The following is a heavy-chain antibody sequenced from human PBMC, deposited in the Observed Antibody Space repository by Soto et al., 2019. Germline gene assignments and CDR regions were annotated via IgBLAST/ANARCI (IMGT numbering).Heavy chain of an antibody. J-gene: IGHJ3*02. Sequence: PSEALSLTCTVSGGSIRSGDYYWSWIRQSPGKGLEWIGFIYHSGSTYYNPSLKSRVTISVDTSKNQFSLKLSSVTAADTAVYYCARDHLYDYGDLSNVFDIWGQGTMVTVSS. CDR1: GGSIRSGDYY. CDR3: ARDHLYDYGDLSNVFDI. D-gene: IGHD4-17*01. CDR2: IYHSGST. V-gene: IGHV4-30-4*01.